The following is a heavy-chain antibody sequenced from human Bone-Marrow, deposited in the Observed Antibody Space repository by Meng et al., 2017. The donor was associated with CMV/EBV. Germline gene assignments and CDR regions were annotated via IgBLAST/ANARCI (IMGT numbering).Heavy chain of an antibody. J-gene: IGHJ4*02. D-gene: IGHD2-15*01. CDR2: IYFSGTT. Sequence: VSCASFSSGGYYWSSTRQHPRKGLDWLGYIYFSGTTLYNPSLKSRVTISVDTSKNQFSLNLSSVTAADTAVYYCASFCSGGDCYPDYWGQGTLVTVSS. CDR3: ASFCSGGDCYPDY. V-gene: IGHV4-31*02. CDR1: CASFSSGGYY.